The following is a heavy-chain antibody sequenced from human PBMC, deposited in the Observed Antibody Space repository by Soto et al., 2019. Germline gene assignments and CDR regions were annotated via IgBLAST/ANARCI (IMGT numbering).Heavy chain of an antibody. Sequence: EVQLVESGGGLVQPGGSLRLSCAASGFTVSSNYMSWVRQAPGKGLEWVSVIYSGGSTYYADSVKGRFTISRHNPKNTLYLQMNSLRAEDTAVYYCARVTSGYDRAFDYWGQGTLVTVSS. D-gene: IGHD5-12*01. CDR2: IYSGGST. J-gene: IGHJ4*02. CDR3: ARVTSGYDRAFDY. CDR1: GFTVSSNY. V-gene: IGHV3-53*04.